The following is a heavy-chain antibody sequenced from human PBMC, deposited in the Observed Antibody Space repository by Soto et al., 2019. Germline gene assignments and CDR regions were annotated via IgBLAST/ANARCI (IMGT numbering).Heavy chain of an antibody. Sequence: QVQLQESGPGLVKPSQTLSLTCTVSGGSISSGDNYWSWIRQPPGMGLEWIGYIYYSGSTYYTPSLKSRVTISVDTSKNQFSLKLSSVTAADTAVYYCARGDGDYWGQGTLVTVSS. J-gene: IGHJ4*02. CDR3: ARGDGDY. CDR2: IYYSGST. V-gene: IGHV4-30-4*01. CDR1: GGSISSGDNY.